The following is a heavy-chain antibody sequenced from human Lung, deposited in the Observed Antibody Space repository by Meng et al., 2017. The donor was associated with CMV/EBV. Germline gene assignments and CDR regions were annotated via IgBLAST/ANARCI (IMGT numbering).Heavy chain of an antibody. CDR3: ARAPIRVLRFLEWNYYYYGMDV. D-gene: IGHD3-3*01. CDR1: GYTFTSYG. J-gene: IGHJ6*02. CDR2: ISAYNGNT. V-gene: IGHV1-18*01. Sequence: ASXXVSXKASGYTFTSYGISWVRQAPGQGLEWMGWISAYNGNTNYAQKLQGRVTMTTDTSTSTDYMELRSLRSDDTAVYYCARAPIRVLRFLEWNYYYYGMDVWXQGTTVTVSS.